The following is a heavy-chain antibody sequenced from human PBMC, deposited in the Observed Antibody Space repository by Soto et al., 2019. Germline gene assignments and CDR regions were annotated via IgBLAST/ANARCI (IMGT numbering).Heavy chain of an antibody. Sequence: GSLRLSCKGSGFTFSSYAIQWVRQAPGKGLEWVAAISDDGTNKHTADSVKGRFTISRDNSRNTVYLQVNSLRVEDTAVYYCAKDLVYDILNWGQGTLVTVSS. CDR1: GFTFSSYA. CDR3: AKDLVYDILN. J-gene: IGHJ4*02. D-gene: IGHD3-9*01. V-gene: IGHV3-30-3*01. CDR2: ISDDGTNK.